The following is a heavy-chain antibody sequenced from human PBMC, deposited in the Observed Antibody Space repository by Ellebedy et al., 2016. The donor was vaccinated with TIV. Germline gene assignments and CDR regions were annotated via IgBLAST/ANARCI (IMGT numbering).Heavy chain of an antibody. J-gene: IGHJ6*03. CDR2: INSDGSST. CDR3: ARDWDSPGDYYMDV. CDR1: GFTFRSYW. Sequence: GESLKISXVVPGFTFRSYWMHWVRQAPGKGLVWVSRINSDGSSTNYADSVKGRLTISRDNAKNTLYLQMNSLRAEDTAVYYCARDWDSPGDYYMDVWGKGTTVAVSS. D-gene: IGHD1-26*01. V-gene: IGHV3-74*01.